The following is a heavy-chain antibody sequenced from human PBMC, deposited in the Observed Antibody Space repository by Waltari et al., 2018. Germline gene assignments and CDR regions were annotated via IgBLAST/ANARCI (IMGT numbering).Heavy chain of an antibody. D-gene: IGHD2-2*01. J-gene: IGHJ5*02. CDR3: ARQYCSSTSCYGWFDL. CDR1: GGSISRYS. CDR2: ISYTGNT. V-gene: IGHV4-59*08. Sequence: QVQLQESGPGLVKPSETLSLTCTVSGGSISRYSWCWVRQPPGKGLEWLGYISYTGNTNYNPSLKSRVTISVDTSKNHFSLKLISVTASDTALYYCARQYCSSTSCYGWFDLWGQGTLVTVSS.